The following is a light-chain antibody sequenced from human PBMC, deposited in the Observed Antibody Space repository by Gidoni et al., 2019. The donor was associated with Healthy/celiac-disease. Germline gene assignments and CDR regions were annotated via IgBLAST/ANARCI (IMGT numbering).Light chain of an antibody. CDR1: QSLLHSNGYNY. J-gene: IGKJ1*01. CDR2: LGS. V-gene: IGKV2-28*01. CDR3: MQALQTPWT. Sequence: DIVMTQSPLSLLVTPGEPASISCRSSQSLLHSNGYNYLDWYLQKPGQSPQLLIYLGSNRASGVTDRCSGSGSGRDFTLKISRVEAEDVGVYYCMQALQTPWTFXQXTKVXSK.